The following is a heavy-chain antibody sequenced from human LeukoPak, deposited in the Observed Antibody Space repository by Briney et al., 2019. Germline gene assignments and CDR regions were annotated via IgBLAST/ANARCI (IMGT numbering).Heavy chain of an antibody. CDR2: IYYSGST. J-gene: IGHJ4*02. V-gene: IGHV4-59*01. CDR1: GGSISSYY. Sequence: SETLSLTCTVFGGSISSYYWSWIRQPPGKGLEWIGYIYYSGSTNYNPSLKSRVTISVDTSKNQFSLKLNSVTAADTAVYYCARRRNYYDSSGIFDYWGQGTLVTVSS. CDR3: ARRRNYYDSSGIFDY. D-gene: IGHD3-22*01.